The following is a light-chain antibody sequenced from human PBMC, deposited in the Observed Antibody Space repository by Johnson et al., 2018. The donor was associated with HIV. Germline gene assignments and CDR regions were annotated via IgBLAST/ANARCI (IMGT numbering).Light chain of an antibody. CDR2: ENN. Sequence: QSVLTQPPSVSAAPGQKVTISCSGSSSNIGNNYVSWFQHLPGTAPKLLIYENNKRPSGIPDRFSASKSGTSATLVITGLQTGDEADYYCGTWDTSLSAYVFGTGSNGTVL. CDR1: SSNIGNNY. J-gene: IGLJ1*01. CDR3: GTWDTSLSAYV. V-gene: IGLV1-51*02.